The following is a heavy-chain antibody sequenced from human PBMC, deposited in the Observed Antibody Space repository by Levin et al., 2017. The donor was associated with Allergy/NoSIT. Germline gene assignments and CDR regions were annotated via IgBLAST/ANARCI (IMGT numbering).Heavy chain of an antibody. D-gene: IGHD2-2*02. V-gene: IGHV1-69*04. CDR3: ARDPGNYCNSPTCYTYFDH. Sequence: SVKVSCKASGGTFSDYSVSWVRQAPGQGLEWMGRIIPLFDIVNYAQEFQGRVTITADKSTGTAYMDLSSLRSEDTAVYFCARDPGNYCNSPTCYTYFDHWGQGTLVTVSS. CDR2: IIPLFDIV. CDR1: GGTFSDYS. J-gene: IGHJ4*02.